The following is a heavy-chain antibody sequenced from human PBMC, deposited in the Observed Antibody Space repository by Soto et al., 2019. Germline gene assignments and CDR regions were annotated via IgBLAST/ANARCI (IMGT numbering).Heavy chain of an antibody. V-gene: IGHV3-23*01. Sequence: EVQLLESGGGFVQPGGSLRLSCVVSGFTFRTYAMTWVRQAPGKGLEWVSFISNSGGRTNYADSVRGRFTTSRDNSKNTLYLQMNSLRAEDTALYYCAKGHASGSWGPGTQGTVSS. CDR2: ISNSGGRT. CDR1: GFTFRTYA. J-gene: IGHJ5*02. D-gene: IGHD6-25*01. CDR3: AKGHASGS.